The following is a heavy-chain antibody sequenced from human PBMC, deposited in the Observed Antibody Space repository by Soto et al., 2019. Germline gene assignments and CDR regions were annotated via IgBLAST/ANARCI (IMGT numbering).Heavy chain of an antibody. D-gene: IGHD6-19*01. CDR1: GGTFSRYA. V-gene: IGHV1-69*13. J-gene: IGHJ1*01. CDR3: ARDDHSGAVADASHH. CDR2: IIPIFGTA. Sequence: SSVKVSCKASGGTFSRYAISWVRQAPGQGLEWMGGIIPIFGTANYAQKFQGRVTITADGSTSTAYMELSSLRSEDTAVYYCARDDHSGAVADASHHWGQGTLVTVSS.